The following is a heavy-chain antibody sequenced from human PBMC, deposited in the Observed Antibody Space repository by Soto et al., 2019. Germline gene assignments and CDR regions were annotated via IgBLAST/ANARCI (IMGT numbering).Heavy chain of an antibody. D-gene: IGHD3-22*01. J-gene: IGHJ6*02. CDR2: ISGYNGNT. V-gene: IGHV1-18*04. CDR3: ARDREYYYDSSGNYYYHYGLDV. Sequence: QVQLVEPGAEVKKPGASVKVSCKASGYTFTDYAISWVRQAPGQGLEWMGWISGYNGNTKYAQKFQGRVTMTTDTPTNTAYMELRSLRSDDTAVYYCARDREYYYDSSGNYYYHYGLDVWGQGTTVTVS. CDR1: GYTFTDYA.